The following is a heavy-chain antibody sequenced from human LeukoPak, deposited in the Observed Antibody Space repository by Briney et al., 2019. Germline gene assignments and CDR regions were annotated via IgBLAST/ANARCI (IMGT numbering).Heavy chain of an antibody. J-gene: IGHJ4*02. V-gene: IGHV4-61*10. Sequence: PSETLSLTCTVSGGSISSGSYYWSWIRQPAGKGLEWVGYIFHFGSPHYNPSLSSRVTTSIDTSKNQFSLELTSVTTADSAIYFCASSRAGYTSGWFFEYWGQGALVTVSS. D-gene: IGHD6-13*01. CDR3: ASSRAGYTSGWFFEY. CDR1: GGSISSGSYY. CDR2: IFHFGSP.